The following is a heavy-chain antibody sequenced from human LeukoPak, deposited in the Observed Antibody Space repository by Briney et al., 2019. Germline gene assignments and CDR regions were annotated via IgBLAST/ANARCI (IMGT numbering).Heavy chain of an antibody. Sequence: SETLSLTCVVSCGSISSGYSWSWLRLPPGKGLEWIGYIYHSGGTYYSPSLKSRVSISVDRSKNEFSLKLNSVTAADTAVYYCGRGPEGLRGIIVVRGPPGHVFDIWGQGTTVTVSS. CDR2: IYHSGGT. V-gene: IGHV4-30-2*01. D-gene: IGHD3-10*01. CDR3: GRGPEGLRGIIVVRGPPGHVFDI. CDR1: CGSISSGYS. J-gene: IGHJ3*02.